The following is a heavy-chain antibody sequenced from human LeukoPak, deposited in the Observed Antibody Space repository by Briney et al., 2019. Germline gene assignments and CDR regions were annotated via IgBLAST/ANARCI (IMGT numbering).Heavy chain of an antibody. D-gene: IGHD3-3*01. CDR1: GFTFSSYA. CDR3: APSRTIFGVVIFDY. Sequence: GGSLRLSCAASGFTFSSYAMSWVRQAPGKGLEWVSAISGSGGSTYYADSVKGRFTISRDNSKNTLYLQMNSLRAEDTAVYCCAPSRTIFGVVIFDYWGQGTLVTVSS. CDR2: ISGSGGST. V-gene: IGHV3-23*01. J-gene: IGHJ4*02.